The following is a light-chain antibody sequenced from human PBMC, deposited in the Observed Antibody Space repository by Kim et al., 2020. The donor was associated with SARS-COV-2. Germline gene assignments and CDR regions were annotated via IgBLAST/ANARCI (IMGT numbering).Light chain of an antibody. Sequence: EIVMTQSPATLSVSPGERATLSCRASQSVSSNLAWYRQKPGQAPRLLIYGASTRATGVPARFSGSGSGTEFTLTISSLQSEDFAVYYCQQYNNWSPLTFGGGTKVEIK. CDR1: QSVSSN. J-gene: IGKJ4*01. V-gene: IGKV3-15*01. CDR3: QQYNNWSPLT. CDR2: GAS.